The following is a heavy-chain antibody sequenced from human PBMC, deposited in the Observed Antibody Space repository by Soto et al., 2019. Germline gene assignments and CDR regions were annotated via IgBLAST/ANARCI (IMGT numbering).Heavy chain of an antibody. V-gene: IGHV4-59*12. J-gene: IGHJ4*02. CDR3: AREGSITIFGVVIKALDY. CDR1: GGSISSYY. CDR2: IYYSGST. Sequence: TLETLSLTCTVSGGSISSYYWSWIRQPPGKGLEWIGDIYYSGSTNYNPSLKSRVTISVDTSKNQLSLKLSSVTAADTAVYYCAREGSITIFGVVIKALDYWGQGTLVTVSS. D-gene: IGHD3-3*01.